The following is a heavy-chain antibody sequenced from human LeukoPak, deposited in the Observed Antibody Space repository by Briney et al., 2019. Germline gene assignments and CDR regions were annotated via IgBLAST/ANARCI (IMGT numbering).Heavy chain of an antibody. Sequence: GGSLRLSCAGSGFTVSSSYMSWVRQAPGKGLGWVAFIRYDGSNKYYADSVKGRFTISRDNSKNTLYLQMNSMRAEDTAVYYCAKDDSYYDILTGYSRVNGMDVWGQGTTVTVSS. CDR1: GFTVSSSY. CDR2: IRYDGSNK. D-gene: IGHD3-9*01. V-gene: IGHV3-30*02. CDR3: AKDDSYYDILTGYSRVNGMDV. J-gene: IGHJ6*02.